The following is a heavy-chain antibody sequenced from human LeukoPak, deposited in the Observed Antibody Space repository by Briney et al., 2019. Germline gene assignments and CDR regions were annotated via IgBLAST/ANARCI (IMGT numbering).Heavy chain of an antibody. CDR2: ISWNSGSI. CDR3: AKGAVIAATNYNWFDP. CDR1: GFTFDDYA. V-gene: IGHV3-9*01. J-gene: IGHJ5*02. Sequence: HPGRSLRLSCAASGFTFDDYAMHWVRQAPGKGLEWVSGISWNSGSIGYADSVKGRFTISRDNAKNSLYLQMNSLRAEDTALYYCAKGAVIAATNYNWFDPWGQGTLVTVSS. D-gene: IGHD6-13*01.